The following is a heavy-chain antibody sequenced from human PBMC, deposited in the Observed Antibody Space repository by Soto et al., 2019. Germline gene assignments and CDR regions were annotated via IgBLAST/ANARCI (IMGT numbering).Heavy chain of an antibody. CDR3: ARQDVTRYCSSTSCYGFDY. CDR1: GYSFTSYW. J-gene: IGHJ4*02. Sequence: EVQLVQSGAEVKKPGESLKISCKGSGYSFTSYWIGWVRQMPGKGLEWMGIIYPGDSDTRYSPSFQGQVTISADKSISTAYLQWSSLKASDTAMYYCARQDVTRYCSSTSCYGFDYWGQGTLVTVSS. CDR2: IYPGDSDT. V-gene: IGHV5-51*01. D-gene: IGHD2-2*01.